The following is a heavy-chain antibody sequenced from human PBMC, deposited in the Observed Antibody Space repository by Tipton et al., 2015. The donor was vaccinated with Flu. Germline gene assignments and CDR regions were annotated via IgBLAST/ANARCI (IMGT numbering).Heavy chain of an antibody. CDR1: GYSFTNYW. D-gene: IGHD3-22*01. J-gene: IGHJ3*02. Sequence: VQLVQSGAEVKKPGESLKISCKASGYSFTNYWIAWVRQMPGKGLEWMGIIYLHDTEARYSPTFQGQVTISAEKSISTAYLQWSSLPASDTTMYYCAREDYYVSSGQSPNDAVAIWGQGTMVTVSS. CDR2: IYLHDTEA. CDR3: AREDYYVSSGQSPNDAVAI. V-gene: IGHV5-51*03.